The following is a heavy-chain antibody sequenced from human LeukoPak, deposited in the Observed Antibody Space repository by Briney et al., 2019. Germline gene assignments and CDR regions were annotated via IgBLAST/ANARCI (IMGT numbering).Heavy chain of an antibody. CDR1: GFTFSNHW. V-gene: IGHV3-74*01. CDR2: IDGGGSST. Sequence: GGSLRLSCAASGFTFSNHWMHWVRQVPGKGLVWVSRIDGGGSSTSYADSVKGRFSISRDNGENTLYLQMNSLRVEDTAVYYCARGPGSSGGAYVGDYWGHGTLVTVSS. D-gene: IGHD3-22*01. CDR3: ARGPGSSGGAYVGDY. J-gene: IGHJ4*01.